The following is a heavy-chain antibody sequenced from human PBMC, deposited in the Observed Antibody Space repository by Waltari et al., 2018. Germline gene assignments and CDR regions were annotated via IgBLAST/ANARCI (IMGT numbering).Heavy chain of an antibody. J-gene: IGHJ4*02. V-gene: IGHV4-4*02. CDR3: ARGRLDSSGWMEAFDY. D-gene: IGHD6-19*01. CDR2: IYHSGST. CDR1: GGSISSSTW. Sequence: QVQLQESGPGLVNPSGTLSLTCAVSGGSISSSTWLRWVRQPPGKGLEWIGEIYHSGSTNYNPSLKSRVTISVDKSKNQFSLKLSSVTAADTAVYYCARGRLDSSGWMEAFDYWGQGTLVTVSS.